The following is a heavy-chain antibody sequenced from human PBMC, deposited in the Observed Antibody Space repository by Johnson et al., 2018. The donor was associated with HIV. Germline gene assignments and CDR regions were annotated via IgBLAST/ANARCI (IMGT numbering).Heavy chain of an antibody. CDR3: ARGYSYEWRGELDAFDI. CDR2: ISWNSGSI. Sequence: VQLVESGGGLVQPGGSLRLSCAASGFTFDDYAMHWVRQAPGKGLEWVSGISWNSGSIGYVDSVKGRFTISRDNAKNSLNLQMNSLRAEDTAVYYCARGYSYEWRGELDAFDIWGQGTIVTVSS. J-gene: IGHJ3*02. D-gene: IGHD5-18*01. CDR1: GFTFDDYA. V-gene: IGHV3-9*01.